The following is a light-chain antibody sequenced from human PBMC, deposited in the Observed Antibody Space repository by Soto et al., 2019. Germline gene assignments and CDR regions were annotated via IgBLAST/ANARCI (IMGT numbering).Light chain of an antibody. Sequence: DIQMTQSPSTLSASVGDRVTITCRASQSISSWLAWYQQKPGKAPKLLIYDASSLESGVPSRFSGSGSGTEFTLTISSLQPDDFATYYCLQYNSSPYTFGQGTKLEIK. CDR3: LQYNSSPYT. J-gene: IGKJ2*01. CDR2: DAS. CDR1: QSISSW. V-gene: IGKV1-5*01.